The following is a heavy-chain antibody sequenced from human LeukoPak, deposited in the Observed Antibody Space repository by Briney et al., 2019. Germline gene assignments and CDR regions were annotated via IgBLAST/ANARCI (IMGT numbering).Heavy chain of an antibody. V-gene: IGHV4-59*08. CDR2: IYYSGST. J-gene: IGHJ6*02. CDR1: GGSISSYY. D-gene: IGHD6-13*01. CDR3: ARGYSSSWGYYYGMDV. Sequence: SETLSLTCTVSGGSISSYYWSWIRQPPGKGLEWIGYIYYSGSTNYNPSLKSRVTISVDTSKNQFSLKLSSVTAADTAVYYCARGYSSSWGYYYGMDVWGQGTLVTVSS.